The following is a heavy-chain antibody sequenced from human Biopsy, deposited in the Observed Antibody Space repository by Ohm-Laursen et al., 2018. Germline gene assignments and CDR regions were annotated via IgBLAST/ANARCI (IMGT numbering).Heavy chain of an antibody. CDR3: ARDRRGDSYMDV. D-gene: IGHD2-15*01. J-gene: IGHJ6*02. V-gene: IGHV4-59*01. CDR2: VYFTGST. Sequence: SDTLSLTCTVSGDSIRGYYWSWIRQTPEKGLEWIGHVYFTGSTNFNPSLKSRVTISVDTSRVRFSLTLSSVTAADTAIYYCARDRRGDSYMDVWGQGTTVTVSS. CDR1: GDSIRGYY.